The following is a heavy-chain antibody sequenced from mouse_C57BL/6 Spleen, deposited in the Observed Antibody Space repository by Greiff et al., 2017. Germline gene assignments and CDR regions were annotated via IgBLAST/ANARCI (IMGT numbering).Heavy chain of an antibody. CDR2: INYDGSST. V-gene: IGHV5-16*01. Sequence: EVKLVESEGGLVQPGSSMKLSCTASGFTFSDYYMAWVRQVPEKGLEWVANINYDGSSTYYLDSLKSRFIISRDNAKNILYLQMSSLKSEDTATYYCAREGHYYGSSYAMDYWGQGTSVTVSS. CDR1: GFTFSDYY. J-gene: IGHJ4*01. CDR3: AREGHYYGSSYAMDY. D-gene: IGHD1-1*01.